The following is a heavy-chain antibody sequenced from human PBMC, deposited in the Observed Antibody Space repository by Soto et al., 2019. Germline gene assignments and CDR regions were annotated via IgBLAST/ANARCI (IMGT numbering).Heavy chain of an antibody. CDR3: ARGYYCSSTSCHDY. V-gene: IGHV1-18*01. J-gene: IGHJ4*01. Sequence: ASVKVSCRASGYTFNFYFFSWVRQALGQGLEWMGWVSAFSDNTNYARKLQGSVTMTTDTSTSTAYMELRSLRSDDTAVYYCARGYYCSSTSCHDYWG. CDR1: GYTFNFYF. CDR2: VSAFSDNT. D-gene: IGHD2-2*01.